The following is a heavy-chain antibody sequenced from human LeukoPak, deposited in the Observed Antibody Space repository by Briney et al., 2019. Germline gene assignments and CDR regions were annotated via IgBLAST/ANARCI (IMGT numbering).Heavy chain of an antibody. CDR3: ARADRYYYDSSGPYYFDH. CDR1: GYSISSGYY. D-gene: IGHD3-22*01. Sequence: SETLSLTCTVSGYSISSGYYWGWIRQPPGKGLEWIGSMWHSGSTFYSPSLKSRVTISSDTSKNQFSLKLSSVTAADTAVYYCARADRYYYDSSGPYYFDHWGQGTLVTVSS. J-gene: IGHJ4*02. V-gene: IGHV4-38-2*02. CDR2: MWHSGST.